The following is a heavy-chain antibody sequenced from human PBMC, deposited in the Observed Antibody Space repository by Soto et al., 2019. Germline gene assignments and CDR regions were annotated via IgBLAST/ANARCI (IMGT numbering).Heavy chain of an antibody. V-gene: IGHV3-21*01. J-gene: IGHJ4*02. Sequence: PGGSLRLSCLASGFTFSDYPMHWVRQAPGKGLEWVSTICSGGTYIYYAESLKGRFSISRDNSRNSLYLQLNSLTVEDTAVYYCARTGPGGPYFDYWGQGTLVTVSS. CDR1: GFTFSDYP. D-gene: IGHD2-15*01. CDR2: ICSGGTYI. CDR3: ARTGPGGPYFDY.